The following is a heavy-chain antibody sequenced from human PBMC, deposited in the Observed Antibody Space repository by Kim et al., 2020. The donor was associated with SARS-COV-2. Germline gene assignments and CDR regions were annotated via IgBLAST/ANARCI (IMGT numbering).Heavy chain of an antibody. Sequence: GGSLRLSCAASGFTFSNAWMSWVRQAPGKGLEWVGRIKSKTDGGTTDYAAPVKGRFTISRDDSKNTLYLQMNSLKTEDTAVYYCTGSTMVRGALNYWGQGTLVTVSS. CDR1: GFTFSNAW. CDR3: TGSTMVRGALNY. J-gene: IGHJ4*02. CDR2: IKSKTDGGTT. D-gene: IGHD3-10*01. V-gene: IGHV3-15*01.